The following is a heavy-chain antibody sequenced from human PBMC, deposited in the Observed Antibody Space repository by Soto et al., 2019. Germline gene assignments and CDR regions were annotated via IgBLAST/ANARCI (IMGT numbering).Heavy chain of an antibody. CDR2: ISSSSSYI. CDR1: GFTFSSYS. V-gene: IGHV3-21*01. Sequence: GGSLRLSCAASGFTFSSYSMNWVRQAPGKGLEWVSSISSSSSYIYYADSVKGRFTISRDNAKNSLYLQMNSLRAEDTAVYYCARDFIHEMNWFDPWGQGTLVTVSS. J-gene: IGHJ5*02. CDR3: ARDFIHEMNWFDP. D-gene: IGHD3-16*02.